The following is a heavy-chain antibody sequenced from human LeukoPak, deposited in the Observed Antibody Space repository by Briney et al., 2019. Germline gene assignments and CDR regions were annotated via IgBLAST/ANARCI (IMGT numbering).Heavy chain of an antibody. J-gene: IGHJ4*02. CDR3: ARAVPGPNYYDSSGYYLTL. CDR1: GGSISSSNYY. D-gene: IGHD3-22*01. CDR2: IYYSGTT. V-gene: IGHV4-39*02. Sequence: SETLSLTCTVSGGSISSSNYYWGWIRQPPGKGLEWIGSIYYSGTTYYSSSLKSRVIISVDTSKNQFSLKLSSVTATDTAVYYCARAVPGPNYYDSSGYYLTLWGQGTLVTVSS.